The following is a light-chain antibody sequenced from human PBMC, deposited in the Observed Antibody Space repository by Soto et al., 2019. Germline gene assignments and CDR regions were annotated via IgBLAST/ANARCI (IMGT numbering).Light chain of an antibody. Sequence: QSVLTQPPSASGTPGQRVTISCSGSSSNIGSHVVYWYQQLAGTAPKLLMYNNNQRPSGVPDRFSGSKSSTSASLAISGLQSEDEADYYCAVWDDSLDGWVFGGGTKLTVL. CDR2: NNN. J-gene: IGLJ3*02. CDR3: AVWDDSLDGWV. CDR1: SSNIGSHV. V-gene: IGLV1-44*01.